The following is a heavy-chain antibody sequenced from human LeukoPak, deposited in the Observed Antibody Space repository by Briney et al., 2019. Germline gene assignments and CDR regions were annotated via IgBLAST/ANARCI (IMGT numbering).Heavy chain of an antibody. D-gene: IGHD5-18*01. CDR1: GYSISSGYY. J-gene: IGHJ4*02. Sequence: SETLSLTCAVSGYSISSGYYWSWIRQPPGKGLEWIGYIYYSGSTYYNPSLKSRVTISVDTSKNQFSLKLSSVTAADTAVYYCARGGYSYGTGIDYWGQGTLVTVSS. V-gene: IGHV4-30-4*08. CDR3: ARGGYSYGTGIDY. CDR2: IYYSGST.